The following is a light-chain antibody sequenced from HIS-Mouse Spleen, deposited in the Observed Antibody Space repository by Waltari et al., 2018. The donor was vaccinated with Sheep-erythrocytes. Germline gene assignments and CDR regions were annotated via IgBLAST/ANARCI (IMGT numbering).Light chain of an antibody. CDR2: EGR. CDR1: RSDVGSYNI. J-gene: IGLJ3*02. CDR3: CSYAGSSTPWV. Sequence: QSALTQPASVSGSTGQSTTTSCPGTRSDVGSYNIVSWYQQHPGKAPKHMFDEGRKRPPGVSNRSSGSKSGNTASLKTSGLQAEDEADYCCCSYAGSSTPWVFGGGTKLTVL. V-gene: IGLV2-23*01.